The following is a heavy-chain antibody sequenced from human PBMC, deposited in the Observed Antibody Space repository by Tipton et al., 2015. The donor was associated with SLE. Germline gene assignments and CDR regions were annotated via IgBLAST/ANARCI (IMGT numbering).Heavy chain of an antibody. J-gene: IGHJ6*02. V-gene: IGHV4-4*07. CDR1: GGSISSYY. Sequence: LRLSCTVSGGSISSYYWSWIRQPAGQGLEWIGRIYSSGSTNYNPSLKSRVTMSVDTSKNQFSLKLSSVTAADTAVYYCAREERGGDKDFYYGMDVWGQGTTVTVSS. CDR2: IYSSGST. D-gene: IGHD3-16*01. CDR3: AREERGGDKDFYYGMDV.